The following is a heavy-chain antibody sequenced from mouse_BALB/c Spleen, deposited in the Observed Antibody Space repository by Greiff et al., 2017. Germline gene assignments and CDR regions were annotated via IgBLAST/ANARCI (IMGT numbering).Heavy chain of an antibody. CDR2: IRNKANGYTT. CDR3: ARGITTDDYAMDY. V-gene: IGHV7-3*02. D-gene: IGHD1-2*01. J-gene: IGHJ4*01. CDR1: GFTFTDYY. Sequence: EVMLVESGGGLVQPGGSLRLSCATSGFTFTDYYMSWVRQPPGKALEWLGFIRNKANGYTTEYSASVKGRFTISRDNSQSILYLQMNTLRAEDSATYYCARGITTDDYAMDYWGQGTSVTVSS.